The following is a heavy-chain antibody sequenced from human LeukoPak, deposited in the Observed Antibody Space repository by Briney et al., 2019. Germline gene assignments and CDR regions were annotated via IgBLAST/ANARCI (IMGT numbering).Heavy chain of an antibody. V-gene: IGHV3-30-3*01. J-gene: IGHJ3*02. CDR3: ARAKTKVTTFDAFDI. CDR1: GFVFSHYA. D-gene: IGHD4-17*01. Sequence: PGGSLRLSCAASGFVFSHYAIYLVRQAPGKGLEWVALISYDGSNQFYADSVKGRFTISRDNSKNTLYLQMNSLRTEDTAVYYCARAKTKVTTFDAFDIWGQGTMVTVSS. CDR2: ISYDGSNQ.